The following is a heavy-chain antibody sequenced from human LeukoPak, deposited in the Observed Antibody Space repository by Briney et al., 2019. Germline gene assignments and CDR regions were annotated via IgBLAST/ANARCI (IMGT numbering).Heavy chain of an antibody. CDR2: ISSSSSTI. CDR3: AKGESILDP. D-gene: IGHD6-6*01. CDR1: GFTFSSYS. Sequence: GGSLRLSCAASGFTFSSYSMNWVRQAPGKGLEWVSYISSSSSTIYYADSVKGRFTISRDNSKNTLYLQMDSLRAEDTAVYYCAKGESILDPWGQGTLVTVSS. V-gene: IGHV3-48*01. J-gene: IGHJ5*02.